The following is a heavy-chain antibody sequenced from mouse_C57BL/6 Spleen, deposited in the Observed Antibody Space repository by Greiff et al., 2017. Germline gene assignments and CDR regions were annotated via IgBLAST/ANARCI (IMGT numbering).Heavy chain of an antibody. CDR2: ISYSGST. J-gene: IGHJ4*01. CDR3: ARSLLGRGYAMDY. V-gene: IGHV3-8*01. Sequence: EVHLVESGPGLAKPSQTLSLTCSVTGYSITSDYWNWIRKFPGNKLEYMGYISYSGSTSYNPPLKSRISITRDTSKNQYYLQLNSVTTEDTATYYCARSLLGRGYAMDYWGQGTSVTVSS. CDR1: GYSITSDY.